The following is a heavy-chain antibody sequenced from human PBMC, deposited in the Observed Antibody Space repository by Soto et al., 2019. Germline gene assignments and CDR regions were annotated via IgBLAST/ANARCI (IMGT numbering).Heavy chain of an antibody. CDR1: GFIFSDHY. V-gene: IGHV3-72*01. CDR3: AGVTNGRVTGGSYVFDY. CDR2: VRNKANSYTT. J-gene: IGHJ4*02. D-gene: IGHD1-26*01. Sequence: PGGSLRLSCAASGFIFSDHYMDWVRQAPGKGLEWVGRVRNKANSYTTEYAASVKGRFTISRDDSKMSLYLQMNSLKTEDTAVYYCAGVTNGRVTGGSYVFDYWGQGTLVTVSS.